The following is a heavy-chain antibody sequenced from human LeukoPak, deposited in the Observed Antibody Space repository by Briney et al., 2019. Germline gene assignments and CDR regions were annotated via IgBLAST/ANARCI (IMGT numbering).Heavy chain of an antibody. CDR3: ARKFCTATSCSYAFDI. Sequence: SETLSLTCAVYGGSFSAYYWSWIRQPPGKGLEWIAEASHTGYTKYNPSLESRVSVSIGTSKRQFSLNLASVTAADTGIYFCARKFCTATSCSYAFDIRGQGTMVTVSS. V-gene: IGHV4-34*01. CDR1: GGSFSAYY. J-gene: IGHJ3*02. CDR2: ASHTGYT. D-gene: IGHD2-2*01.